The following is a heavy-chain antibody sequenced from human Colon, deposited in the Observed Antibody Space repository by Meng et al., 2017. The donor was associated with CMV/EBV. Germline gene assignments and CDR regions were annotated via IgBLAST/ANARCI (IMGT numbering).Heavy chain of an antibody. CDR1: GFTFSSYA. D-gene: IGHD6-19*01. V-gene: IGHV3-23*01. CDR3: TKGHVAAVTAGDY. CDR2: ITESGGT. J-gene: IGHJ4*02. Sequence: GESLKISCAASGFTFSSYAMSWVRQPAGKGLEWVSRITESGGTNYADSVRGRFVISRDISNQMVWLQMSDLRPEDTAVYYCTKGHVAAVTAGDYWGQGTLVTVSS.